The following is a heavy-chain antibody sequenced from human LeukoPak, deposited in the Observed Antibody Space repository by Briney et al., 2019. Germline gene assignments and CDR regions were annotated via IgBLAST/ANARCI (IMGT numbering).Heavy chain of an antibody. CDR3: VRGGSGWSSLSFDY. CDR2: ISSSSSYI. CDR1: GFTFSSYV. V-gene: IGHV3-21*01. D-gene: IGHD6-19*01. Sequence: PGGSLRLSCAASGFTFSSYVMSWVRQAPGEGLEWVSSISSSSSYIYYADSLKGRFTISRDNAKNSLYLQMNSLRAEDTAVYYCVRGGSGWSSLSFDYWGQGTLVTVSS. J-gene: IGHJ4*02.